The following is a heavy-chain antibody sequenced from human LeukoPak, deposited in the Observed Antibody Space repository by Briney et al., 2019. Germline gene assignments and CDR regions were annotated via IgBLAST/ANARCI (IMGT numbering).Heavy chain of an antibody. CDR2: INTDGSST. V-gene: IGHV3-74*01. Sequence: GGSLRLSCAASGFTFSTFWMHWVRQAPGKGLVWVSRINTDGSSTTYADSVEGRFIISRDNSKNTLYLQMNSLRAEDTALYYCARPRGLRIVGAHFDYWGQGTLVTVSS. D-gene: IGHD1-26*01. CDR1: GFTFSTFW. J-gene: IGHJ4*02. CDR3: ARPRGLRIVGAHFDY.